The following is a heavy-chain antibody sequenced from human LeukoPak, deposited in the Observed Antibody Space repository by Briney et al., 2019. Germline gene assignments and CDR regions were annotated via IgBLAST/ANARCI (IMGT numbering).Heavy chain of an antibody. CDR1: GFTFDDYG. Sequence: GGSLRLSCAASGFTFDDYGMSWVRQAPGKGLEWVSGINWNGGSTGYADSVKGRFTISRDNAKNSPYLQMNSLRAEDTALYYCARSYGGNLNDAFDIWGQGTMVTVSS. V-gene: IGHV3-20*04. J-gene: IGHJ3*02. D-gene: IGHD4-23*01. CDR3: ARSYGGNLNDAFDI. CDR2: INWNGGST.